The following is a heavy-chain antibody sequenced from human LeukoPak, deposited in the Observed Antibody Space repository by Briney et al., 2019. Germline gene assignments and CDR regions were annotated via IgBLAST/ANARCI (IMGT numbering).Heavy chain of an antibody. D-gene: IGHD5-18*01. CDR3: ARGYSYGSGSFDY. CDR1: GFTFSSYG. Sequence: GGSLRLSCAASGFTFSSYGMHWVRQAPGKGLEWVAFIRYDGSNKYYADSVMGRFTISRDNSKNTLYLQMNSLRAEDTAVYYCARGYSYGSGSFDYWGQGTLVTVSS. J-gene: IGHJ4*02. CDR2: IRYDGSNK. V-gene: IGHV3-30*02.